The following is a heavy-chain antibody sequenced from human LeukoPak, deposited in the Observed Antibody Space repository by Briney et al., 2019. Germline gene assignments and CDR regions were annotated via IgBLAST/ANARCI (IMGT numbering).Heavy chain of an antibody. CDR2: ISGNGITT. J-gene: IGHJ4*02. Sequence: PGGSLRLSCAASGFTFDDYGMHWVRQVPGKGLEWVSLISGNGITTYYTDSVKGRFTISRDNSHNSLYLQMNSLRPGDSALYYCAKDKGSYSSSWYRGDFDTWGQGTLVTVSS. CDR1: GFTFDDYG. CDR3: AKDKGSYSSSWYRGDFDT. D-gene: IGHD6-13*01. V-gene: IGHV3-43*02.